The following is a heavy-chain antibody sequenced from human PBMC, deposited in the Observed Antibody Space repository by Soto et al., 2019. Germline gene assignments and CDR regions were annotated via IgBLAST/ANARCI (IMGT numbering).Heavy chain of an antibody. CDR2: ISGSGGST. V-gene: IGHV3-23*01. CDR3: AKGPPHIVVVVAALYY. CDR1: GFTFSSYA. J-gene: IGHJ4*02. D-gene: IGHD2-15*01. Sequence: GGSLRLSCAASGFTFSSYAMSWVRQAPGKGLEWVSAISGSGGSTYYADSVKGRFTISRDNSKNTLYLQMNSLRAEDTAVYYCAKGPPHIVVVVAALYYWGQGTLVTVSS.